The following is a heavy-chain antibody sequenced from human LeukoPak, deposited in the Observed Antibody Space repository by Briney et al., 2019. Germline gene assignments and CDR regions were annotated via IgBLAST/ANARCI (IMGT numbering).Heavy chain of an antibody. CDR3: ARDFSPGDGSGSYLTHY. CDR2: ISYDGSNK. J-gene: IGHJ4*02. D-gene: IGHD3-10*01. CDR1: GFTFSSYA. V-gene: IGHV3-30-3*01. Sequence: GRSLRLSCAASGFTFSSYAMHWVRQAPGKGLEWVAVISYDGSNKYYADSVKGRFTISRDNSKNTLYLQMNSLRAEDTAVYYCARDFSPGDGSGSYLTHYWGQGTLVTVSS.